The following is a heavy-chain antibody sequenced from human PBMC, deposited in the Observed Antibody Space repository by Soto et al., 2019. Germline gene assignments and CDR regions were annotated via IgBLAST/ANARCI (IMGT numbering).Heavy chain of an antibody. V-gene: IGHV4-31*03. CDR3: ARYRIGGSWSNFDY. D-gene: IGHD6-13*01. CDR1: GLTISSASYY. Sequence: SETLSLTCSVSGLTISSASYYWSWIRQHPGKGLEWFGNIYYNGSTYYSPSVKSRVTVWFDTSKNQFSLRLTSVTAADTAVYYCARYRIGGSWSNFDYWGQGTRVTVS. J-gene: IGHJ4*02. CDR2: IYYNGST.